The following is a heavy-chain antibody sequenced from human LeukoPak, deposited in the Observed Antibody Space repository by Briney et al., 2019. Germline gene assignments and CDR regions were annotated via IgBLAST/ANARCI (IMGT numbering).Heavy chain of an antibody. V-gene: IGHV3-74*01. CDR1: GFTFSDYY. D-gene: IGHD2-21*02. Sequence: GGSLRLSCAASGFTFSDYYMSWIRQAPGKGLIWVSRINLDGTETTYADSVKGRFTISRDNAKNTLYLQMNSLRAEDTAVYYCVREVTVTSYFDYWGQGILVTVSS. CDR3: VREVTVTSYFDY. CDR2: INLDGTET. J-gene: IGHJ4*02.